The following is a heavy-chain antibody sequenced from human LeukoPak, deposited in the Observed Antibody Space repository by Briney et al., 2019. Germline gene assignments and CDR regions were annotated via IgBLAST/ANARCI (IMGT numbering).Heavy chain of an antibody. J-gene: IGHJ4*02. CDR2: FYYSGST. Sequence: SETLSLTCTVSGGSISSSSDYWGWIRQPPGKGLEWIESFYYSGSTYYNPSLKSRVTISVDTSKNQFSLKVTSVTAADTAVYFCARTNLMYSSSWYTFDYWGQGTPVTVSS. V-gene: IGHV4-39*07. CDR3: ARTNLMYSSSWYTFDY. D-gene: IGHD6-13*01. CDR1: GGSISSSSDY.